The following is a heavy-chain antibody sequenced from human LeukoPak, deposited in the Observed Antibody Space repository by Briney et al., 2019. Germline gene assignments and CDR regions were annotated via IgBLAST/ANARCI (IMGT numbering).Heavy chain of an antibody. CDR1: GYTFTDYY. V-gene: IGHV1-2*02. J-gene: IGHJ5*02. CDR2: INPNSGGT. CDR3: ARDRDALVVPAANWFDP. D-gene: IGHD2-2*01. Sequence: GASVKVSCKASGYTFTDYYMHWVRQAPGQGLEWMGWINPNSGGTNYAQKFQGRVTMTRDTSISTAYMELSRLRSDDTAVYYCARDRDALVVPAANWFDPWGQGTLVTVSS.